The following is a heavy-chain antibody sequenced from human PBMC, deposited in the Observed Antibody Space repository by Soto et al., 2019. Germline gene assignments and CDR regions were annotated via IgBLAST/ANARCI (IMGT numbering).Heavy chain of an antibody. J-gene: IGHJ6*02. V-gene: IGHV3-11*01. D-gene: IGHD2-15*01. CDR2: ISSSGNII. CDR3: ARGYCSGGSCHQVYYYGMDV. Sequence: GGSLRLSCAASGFTFSDYYMSWIRQAPGEGLEWVSYISSSGNIIYYADSVKGRFTISRDNAKNSLYLQMNSLRAEDTAVYYCARGYCSGGSCHQVYYYGMDVWGQGTTVTVSS. CDR1: GFTFSDYY.